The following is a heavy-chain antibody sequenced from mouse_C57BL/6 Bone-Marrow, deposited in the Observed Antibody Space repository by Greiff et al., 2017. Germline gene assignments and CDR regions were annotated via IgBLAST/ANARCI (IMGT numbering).Heavy chain of an antibody. D-gene: IGHD2-3*01. CDR1: GYAFSSSW. V-gene: IGHV1-82*01. CDR2: IYPGDGDT. Sequence: QVQLQQSGPELVKPGASVKISCKASGYAFSSSWMNWVKQRPGKGLEWIGRIYPGDGDTNYNGKFKGKATLTADKSSSTAYMQLSSQTSEDSAVYFCARYDGYYVDYWGQGTTLTVSS. J-gene: IGHJ2*01. CDR3: ARYDGYYVDY.